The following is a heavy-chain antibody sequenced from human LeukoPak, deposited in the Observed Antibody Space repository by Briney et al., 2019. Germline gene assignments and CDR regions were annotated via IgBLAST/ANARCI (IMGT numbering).Heavy chain of an antibody. D-gene: IGHD3-10*01. CDR1: GGSISSSRDY. CDR2: IYYSGST. CDR3: ARTRYYYNSRSYGAPYYFDY. Sequence: SETLSLTCTVSGGSISSSRDYWAWLRQPPGKGLEWIANIYYSGSTYYSPSLKSRVTISVDTSKNQFSLKLSSVTAADTAVYYCARTRYYYNSRSYGAPYYFDYWGQGTLVTVSS. V-gene: IGHV4-39*01. J-gene: IGHJ4*02.